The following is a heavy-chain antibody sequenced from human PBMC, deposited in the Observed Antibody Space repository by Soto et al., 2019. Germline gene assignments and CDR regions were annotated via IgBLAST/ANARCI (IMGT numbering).Heavy chain of an antibody. Sequence: GGSLRLSCAASGFTVSSNYMSWVRQAPGKGLEWVSVIYSDGSTYYADSVRGRFIISRDNSKNTLYLQMNSLRAEDTAVFYCARAPRGNYYFDSWGPGTLVTVSS. J-gene: IGHJ4*02. CDR1: GFTVSSNY. CDR3: ARAPRGNYYFDS. D-gene: IGHD1-26*01. V-gene: IGHV3-53*01. CDR2: IYSDGST.